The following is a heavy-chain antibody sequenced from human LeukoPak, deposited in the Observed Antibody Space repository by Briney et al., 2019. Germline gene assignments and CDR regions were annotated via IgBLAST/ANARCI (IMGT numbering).Heavy chain of an antibody. D-gene: IGHD3-10*01. V-gene: IGHV1-2*02. CDR2: INPNSGGT. CDR3: ARGWFGTMVRGVIITPPFDP. J-gene: IGHJ5*02. CDR1: GYTFTGYY. Sequence: ASVKVSFKASGYTFTGYYMHWVRQAPGQGLEWMGWINPNSGGTNYAQKFQGRVTMTRDTSISTAYMELSRLRSDDTAVYYCARGWFGTMVRGVIITPPFDPWGQGTLVTVSS.